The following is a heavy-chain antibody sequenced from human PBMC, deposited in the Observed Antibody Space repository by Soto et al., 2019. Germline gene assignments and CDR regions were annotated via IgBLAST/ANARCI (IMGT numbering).Heavy chain of an antibody. J-gene: IGHJ6*02. CDR2: ISYDGSNK. CDR3: ARTPRGQWELPYYYYGMDV. D-gene: IGHD1-26*01. CDR1: SFPFPSYA. Sequence: GGSLTLSCASASFPFPSYAMHCVFQAPGKGLEWVAVISYDGSNKYYADSVKGRFTISRDNSKNTLYLQMNSLRAEDTAVYYCARTPRGQWELPYYYYGMDVWGQGT. V-gene: IGHV3-30-3*01.